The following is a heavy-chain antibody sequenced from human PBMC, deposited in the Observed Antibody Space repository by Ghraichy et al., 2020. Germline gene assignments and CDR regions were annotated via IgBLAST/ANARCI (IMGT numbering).Heavy chain of an antibody. CDR3: ARVRRFRDEFADLPIAQLEGYYYYMDV. Sequence: ASVKVSCKASGYNFDGYDINWVRQATGQELEWMGWMNPISGNTGYAQNFQGRVTMTRDTSIRTAFMELGSLRSEDTAVYYCARVRRFRDEFADLPIAQLEGYYYYMDVWGIGTTVTVSS. CDR1: GYNFDGYD. D-gene: IGHD3-3*01. J-gene: IGHJ6*03. V-gene: IGHV1-8*01. CDR2: MNPISGNT.